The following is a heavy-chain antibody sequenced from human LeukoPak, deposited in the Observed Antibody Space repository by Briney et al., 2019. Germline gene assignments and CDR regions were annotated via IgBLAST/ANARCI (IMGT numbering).Heavy chain of an antibody. CDR1: GFTFSSYW. CDR3: ARRAAAGRDAFDI. J-gene: IGHJ3*02. D-gene: IGHD6-13*01. Sequence: GGSLRLSCAASGFTFSSYWMHWVRQAPGKGLVWVSRVNTDGSSTSYADSVKGRFTISRDNAKNSLYLQMNSLRAEDTAVYYCARRAAAGRDAFDIWGQGTMVTVSS. V-gene: IGHV3-74*01. CDR2: VNTDGSST.